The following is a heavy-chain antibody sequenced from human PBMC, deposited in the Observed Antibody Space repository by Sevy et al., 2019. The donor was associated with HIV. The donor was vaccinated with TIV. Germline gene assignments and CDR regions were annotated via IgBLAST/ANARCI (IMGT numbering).Heavy chain of an antibody. D-gene: IGHD5-18*01. CDR2: IIPIFGTA. Sequence: ASAKVSCKASGGTFSSYAISWVRQAPGQGLEWMGGIIPIFGTANYAQKFQGRVTITADESTSTAYMELGSLRSEDTAVYYCARDASPQLWSPYFDYWGQGTLVTVSS. V-gene: IGHV1-69*13. CDR3: ARDASPQLWSPYFDY. J-gene: IGHJ4*02. CDR1: GGTFSSYA.